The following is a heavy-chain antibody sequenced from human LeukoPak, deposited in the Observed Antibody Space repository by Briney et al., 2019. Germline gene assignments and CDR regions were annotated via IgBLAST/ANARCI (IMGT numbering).Heavy chain of an antibody. D-gene: IGHD2-8*01. J-gene: IGHJ3*02. CDR3: ARGAPTKAFDI. V-gene: IGHV1-18*01. CDR2: ISAYNGNT. CDR1: GFTFTSYG. Sequence: GGSLRLSCAASGFTFTSYGISWVRQAPGQGLEWMGWISAYNGNTNYAQKLQGRVTMTTDTSTSTAYMELRSLRSDDTAVYYCARGAPTKAFDIWGQGTMVTVSS.